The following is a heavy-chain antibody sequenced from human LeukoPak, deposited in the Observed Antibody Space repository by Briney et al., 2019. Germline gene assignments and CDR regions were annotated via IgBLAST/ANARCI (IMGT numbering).Heavy chain of an antibody. J-gene: IGHJ3*02. CDR3: ATEVKGYYDSSGYEAFDI. CDR2: INHSGST. Sequence: SETLSLTCAVYGGSFSGYYWSWIRQPPGKGLEWIGEINHSGSTNYNPSLKSRVTISVGTSKNQFSLKLSSVTAADTAVYYCATEVKGYYDSSGYEAFDIWGQGTMVTVSS. D-gene: IGHD3-22*01. CDR1: GGSFSGYY. V-gene: IGHV4-34*01.